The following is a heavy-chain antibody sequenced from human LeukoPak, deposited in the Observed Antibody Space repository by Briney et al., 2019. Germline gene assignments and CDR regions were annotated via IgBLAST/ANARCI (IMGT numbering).Heavy chain of an antibody. Sequence: PGGSLRLSCAASGFTVSSNYMSWVRQAPGKGLEWVSVIYSGGSTYYADSVKGRFTISRDNSKNTLYLQMNSLRAEDTAVYYCVLSKGVAATRRWLGYFDYWGQGTLVTVSS. V-gene: IGHV3-66*01. D-gene: IGHD2-15*01. CDR3: VLSKGVAATRRWLGYFDY. CDR1: GFTVSSNY. CDR2: IYSGGST. J-gene: IGHJ4*02.